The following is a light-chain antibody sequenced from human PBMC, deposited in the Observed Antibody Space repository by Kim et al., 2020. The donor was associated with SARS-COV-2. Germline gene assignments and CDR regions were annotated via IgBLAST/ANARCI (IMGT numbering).Light chain of an antibody. CDR1: QSVSSSY. CDR3: QQT. J-gene: IGKJ1*01. CDR2: DAS. V-gene: IGKV3D-7*01. Sequence: PGESVTPSCRASQSVSSSYLTWYQQKPGQAPRLLIYDASTRATSIPATFSGSGSGTDFTLTISSLQPEDFAVYYCQQTFGQGTKVDIK.